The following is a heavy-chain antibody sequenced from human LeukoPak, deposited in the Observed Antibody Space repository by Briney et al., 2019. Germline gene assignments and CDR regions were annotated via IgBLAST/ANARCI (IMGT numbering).Heavy chain of an antibody. J-gene: IGHJ4*02. Sequence: PSETLSLTCTVSGGSISGYYWSWIRQPPGKGLEWIGYIYYSGSTTYNPSLKSRVTISVDTSNNQFSLKLSSVTAADTAVYYCARAVNHGYSDYWGQGTLVTVSS. CDR1: GGSISGYY. V-gene: IGHV4-59*01. CDR3: ARAVNHGYSDY. CDR2: IYYSGST. D-gene: IGHD3-22*01.